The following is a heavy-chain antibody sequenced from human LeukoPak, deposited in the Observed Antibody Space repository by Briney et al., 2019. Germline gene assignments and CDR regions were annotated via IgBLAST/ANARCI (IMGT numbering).Heavy chain of an antibody. CDR3: AKGDSSGYYSLGAFDI. CDR1: GFTFSNYG. D-gene: IGHD3-22*01. CDR2: ISGSGGST. Sequence: GGSLRLSCAASGFTFSNYGMHWVRQAPGKGLEWVSAISGSGGSTYYADSVKGRFTISRDNSKNTLYLQMNSLRAEDTAVYYCAKGDSSGYYSLGAFDIWGQGTMVTVSS. J-gene: IGHJ3*02. V-gene: IGHV3-23*01.